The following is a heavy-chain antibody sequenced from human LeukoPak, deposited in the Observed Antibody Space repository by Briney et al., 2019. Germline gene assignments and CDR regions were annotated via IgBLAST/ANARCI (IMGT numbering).Heavy chain of an antibody. CDR1: GFTVSSNT. Sequence: GGSLRLSCAASGFTVSSNTVIWVRQAPGKGLEWVSVLQRDGTTYYKDSVEGRFTISRDNSKNTIYLQMNSLRDGDTAVYYCANRWGTQALGNNIDMWGQGTLVAVSS. J-gene: IGHJ3*02. CDR2: LQRDGTT. V-gene: IGHV3-53*01. D-gene: IGHD2-8*02. CDR3: ANRWGTQALGNNIDM.